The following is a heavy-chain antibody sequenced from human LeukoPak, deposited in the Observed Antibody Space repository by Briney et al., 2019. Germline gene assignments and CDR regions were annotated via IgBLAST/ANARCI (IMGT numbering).Heavy chain of an antibody. CDR3: ARDGRYFDWLLPALDY. CDR2: IYYSGST. V-gene: IGHV4-39*07. J-gene: IGHJ4*02. CDR1: GGSISSSSYY. Sequence: PSETLSLTCTVSGGSISSSSYYWGWIRQPPGKGLEWIGSIYYSGSTYYNPSLKSRVTISVDTSKNQFSLKQSSVTAADTAVYYCARDGRYFDWLLPALDYWGQGTLVTVSS. D-gene: IGHD3-9*01.